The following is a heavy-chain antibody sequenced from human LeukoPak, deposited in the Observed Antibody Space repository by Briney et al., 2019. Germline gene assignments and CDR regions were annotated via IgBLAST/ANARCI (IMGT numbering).Heavy chain of an antibody. J-gene: IGHJ4*02. Sequence: PGGSLRLPCAASGFTFSNYAMSWVRQAPGKGLEWVSAMNKDGDNSYYADSVKGRFTISRDNSKNTLYLQMSSLRAEDTAVYYCVKDISNYGDYGLDYWGQGTLVTVSS. V-gene: IGHV3-23*01. CDR1: GFTFSNYA. CDR2: MNKDGDNS. CDR3: VKDISNYGDYGLDY. D-gene: IGHD4-17*01.